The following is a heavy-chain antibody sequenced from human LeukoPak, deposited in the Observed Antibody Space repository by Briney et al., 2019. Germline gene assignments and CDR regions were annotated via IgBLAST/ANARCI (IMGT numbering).Heavy chain of an antibody. J-gene: IGHJ6*02. V-gene: IGHV4-30-4*01. CDR1: GGSISSGDYY. CDR3: ARGGGLPHYYYYGMDV. CDR2: IYYSGST. Sequence: SETLSLTCTVSGGSISSGDYYWRWIRQPPGKGLEWIVYIYYSGSTYYNPSLKSRVTISVDTSKNQFSLKLSSVTAADTAVYYCARGGGLPHYYYYGMDVWGQGTTVTVSS. D-gene: IGHD3-16*01.